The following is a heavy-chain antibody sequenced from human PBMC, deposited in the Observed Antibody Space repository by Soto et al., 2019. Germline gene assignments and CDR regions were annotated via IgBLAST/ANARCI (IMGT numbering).Heavy chain of an antibody. D-gene: IGHD3-22*01. CDR2: ISWNSGST. J-gene: IGHJ4*02. CDR1: GLTFDDYA. Sequence: EVQLVESGGGLVQPGRSLRLSCAASGLTFDDYAMHWVRQAPGKGLEWVSGISWNSGSTGYADSVKGRFTISRDNAKNSLYLQMNSLRAEDTALYYCAKDPAYDSSAYLDYWGQGTLVTVSS. V-gene: IGHV3-9*01. CDR3: AKDPAYDSSAYLDY.